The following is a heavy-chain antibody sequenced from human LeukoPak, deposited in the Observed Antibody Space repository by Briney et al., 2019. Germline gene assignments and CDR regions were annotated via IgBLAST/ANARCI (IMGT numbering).Heavy chain of an antibody. CDR1: GGSISSSSYY. CDR2: IYYSGST. J-gene: IGHJ5*02. D-gene: IGHD3-3*01. CDR3: ARLVPYYDFWSGSGGWFDP. V-gene: IGHV4-39*01. Sequence: PSETLSLTCTVSGGSISSSSYYWGWLRQPPGKGLEWIGSIYYSGSTYYNPSLKSRVTISVDTSKNQFSLKLSSVTAADTAVYYCARLVPYYDFWSGSGGWFDPWGQGTPVTVSS.